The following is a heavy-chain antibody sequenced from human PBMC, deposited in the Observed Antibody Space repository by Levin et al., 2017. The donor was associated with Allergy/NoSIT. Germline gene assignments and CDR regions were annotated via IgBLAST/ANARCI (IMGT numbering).Heavy chain of an antibody. CDR2: IWYDGSNK. CDR1: GFTFSSYG. CDR3: ARDRRYYDILTGYLTGDNYYGMDV. Sequence: GESLKISCAASGFTFSSYGMHWVRQAPGKGLEWVAVIWYDGSNKYYADSVTGRFTISRDNSKNTLYLQMNSLRAEDTAVYYCARDRRYYDILTGYLTGDNYYGMDVWGQGTTVTVSS. V-gene: IGHV3-33*01. J-gene: IGHJ6*02. D-gene: IGHD3-9*01.